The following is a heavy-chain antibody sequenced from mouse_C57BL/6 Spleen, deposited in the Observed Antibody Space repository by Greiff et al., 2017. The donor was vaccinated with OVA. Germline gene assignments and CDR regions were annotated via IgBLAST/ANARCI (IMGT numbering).Heavy chain of an antibody. D-gene: IGHD2-4*01. CDR3: TRKGVISNGPWFAY. CDR1: GYTFTDYE. CDR2: IDPETGGT. V-gene: IGHV1-15*01. J-gene: IGHJ3*01. Sequence: QVQLQQSGAELVRPGASVTLSCKASGYTFTDYEMHWVKQTPVHGLEWIGAIDPETGGTAYNQKFKGKAILTADKSSSTAYMELRSLTSEDSAVYYCTRKGVISNGPWFAYWGQGTLVTVSA.